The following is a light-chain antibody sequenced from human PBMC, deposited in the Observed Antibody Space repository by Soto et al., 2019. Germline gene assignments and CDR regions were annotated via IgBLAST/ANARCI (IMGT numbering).Light chain of an antibody. CDR2: AAS. CDR1: QSISRY. Sequence: DIQMTQSPASLSASVGDRVTITCRASQSISRYLNWYLQRPGKAPELLIYAASNLHDGVPSRFSGSGSGTEFTLTISSLQPEDFAVYYCQQSYNGPFTFGPGTKVDL. CDR3: QQSYNGPFT. J-gene: IGKJ3*01. V-gene: IGKV1-39*01.